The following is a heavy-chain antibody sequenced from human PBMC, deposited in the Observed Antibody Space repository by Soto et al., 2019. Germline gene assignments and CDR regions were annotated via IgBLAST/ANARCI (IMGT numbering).Heavy chain of an antibody. V-gene: IGHV3-11*01. CDR1: GFAFSDPY. CDR3: AGGGASVTTPFDY. D-gene: IGHD4-17*01. Sequence: QVQLVESGGGLVQPGGSLRLSCAASGFAFSDPYMSWVRQAPGKGLEWVSYISGSGSTIYYADSVKGRFNISRENAKKSLYLQMDSLTADDTAVYYCAGGGASVTTPFDYWGQGTQVTVSS. J-gene: IGHJ4*02. CDR2: ISGSGSTI.